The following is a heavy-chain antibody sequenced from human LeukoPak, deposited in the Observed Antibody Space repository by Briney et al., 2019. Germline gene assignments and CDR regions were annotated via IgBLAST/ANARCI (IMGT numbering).Heavy chain of an antibody. CDR1: GGSISSSSYY. D-gene: IGHD3-16*01. CDR3: AREEGIRVAFDI. CDR2: IHHSGIT. V-gene: IGHV4-39*07. Sequence: SETLSLTCTVSGGSISSSSYYWGWIRQPPGKGLEWIGSIHHSGITYYNPSLESRVTISVDTSKNQFSLKLISVTAADTAVYYCAREEGIRVAFDIWGQGTMVTVSS. J-gene: IGHJ3*02.